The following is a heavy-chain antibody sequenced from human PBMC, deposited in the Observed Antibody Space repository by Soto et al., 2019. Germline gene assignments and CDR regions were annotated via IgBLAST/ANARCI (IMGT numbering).Heavy chain of an antibody. D-gene: IGHD3-10*01. CDR2: INHSGST. CDR3: ARSRHILLYYYGSGSYYDNWFDP. J-gene: IGHJ5*02. CDR1: GGSFSGYY. Sequence: QVQLQQWGAGLLKPSETLSLTCAVYGGSFSGYYWSWIRQPPGKGLEWIGEINHSGSTNYNPSLKSAVPIPVETSKNQFSLKLSSVTAADTAVYYCARSRHILLYYYGSGSYYDNWFDPWGQGTLVTVSS. V-gene: IGHV4-34*01.